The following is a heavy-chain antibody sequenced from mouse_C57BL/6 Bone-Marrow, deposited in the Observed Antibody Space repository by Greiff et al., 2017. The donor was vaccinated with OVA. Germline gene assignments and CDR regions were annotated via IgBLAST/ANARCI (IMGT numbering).Heavy chain of an antibody. D-gene: IGHD1-1*01. CDR2: IHPNSGST. J-gene: IGHJ3*01. CDR1: GYTFTSYW. CDR3: ARSYYYGSSYWFAY. Sequence: LQQPGAELVKPGASVKLSCKASGYTFTSYWMHWVKQRPGQGLEWIGMIHPNSGSTNYNEKFKSKATLTVDKSSSTAYMQLSSLTSEDSAVYYCARSYYYGSSYWFAYWGQGTLVTVSA. V-gene: IGHV1-64*01.